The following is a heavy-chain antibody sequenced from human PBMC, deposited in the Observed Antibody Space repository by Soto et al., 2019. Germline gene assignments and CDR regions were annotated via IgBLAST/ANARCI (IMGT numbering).Heavy chain of an antibody. CDR3: QAEDGIRDVRSVSAFLLNRSSDL. V-gene: IGHV3-23*01. J-gene: IGHJ2*01. Sequence: REGLEWVSAISGGGGSTYYADSVKGRFTISRDNSKNTLYLQMNSLRAEDTAVFFFQAEDGIRDVRSVSAFLLNRSSDL. CDR2: ISGGGGST. D-gene: IGHD3-10*02.